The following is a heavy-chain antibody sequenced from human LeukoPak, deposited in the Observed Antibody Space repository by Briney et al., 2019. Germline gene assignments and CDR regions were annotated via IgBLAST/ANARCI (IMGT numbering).Heavy chain of an antibody. CDR3: AGVAVPDFLYSEYMDF. CDR1: GYSFTNYA. V-gene: IGHV1-8*01. D-gene: IGHD1-26*01. Sequence: ASVKVSCKASGYSFTNYAINWVRQATGQGLEWVGWINPNTGNTVYAPKFQGRVTMTSDTSISTAYMDLSSLRFEDTAVYYCAGVAVPDFLYSEYMDFWAKGSTVTVSS. J-gene: IGHJ6*03. CDR2: INPNTGNT.